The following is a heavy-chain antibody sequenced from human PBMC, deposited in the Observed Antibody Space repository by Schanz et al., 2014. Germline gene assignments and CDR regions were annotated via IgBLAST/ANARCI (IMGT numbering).Heavy chain of an antibody. D-gene: IGHD2-15*01. Sequence: EVQLVESGGGLVKPGGSLRLSCEASGFTFTTHSMTWVRQAPGKGLEWVSGISGSGGSTYYADSVKGRFTISRDNSENTLYLQMNSLSADDTAVFYCAKGMGYCSGGACYDCYYYGLDVWGQGTTVTVSS. CDR3: AKGMGYCSGGACYDCYYYGLDV. J-gene: IGHJ6*02. CDR1: GFTFTTHS. V-gene: IGHV3-23*04. CDR2: ISGSGGST.